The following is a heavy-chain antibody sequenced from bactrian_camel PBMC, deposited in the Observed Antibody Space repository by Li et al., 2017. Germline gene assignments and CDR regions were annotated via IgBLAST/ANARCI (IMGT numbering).Heavy chain of an antibody. D-gene: IGHD1*01. V-gene: IGHV3S53*01. CDR3: ARVRREKYYPNSLPPGVFGY. Sequence: HVQLVESGGGSVQTGGSLRLSCVALTYPYDNSCMGWFRQSPGKEREQVASIDTRSGATAYGDSVKGRFTISRDNAENTLYLQMNNLKPEDSAIYYCARVRREKYYPNSLPPGVFGYWGQGTQVTVS. J-gene: IGHJ6*01. CDR2: IDTRSGAT. CDR1: TYPYDNSC.